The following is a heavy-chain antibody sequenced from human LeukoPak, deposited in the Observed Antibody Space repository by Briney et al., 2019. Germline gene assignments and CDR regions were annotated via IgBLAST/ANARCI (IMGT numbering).Heavy chain of an antibody. V-gene: IGHV4-59*01. Sequence: SETLSLTCTVSGGSISSYYWSWIRHPPGKGLEWIGYIYYSGSTNYNPSLKSRVTISVDTSKNQFSLKLSSVTAADTAVYYCASLYDSSGYYSSWAFDIWGQGTMVTVSS. CDR3: ASLYDSSGYYSSWAFDI. D-gene: IGHD3-22*01. J-gene: IGHJ3*02. CDR2: IYYSGST. CDR1: GGSISSYY.